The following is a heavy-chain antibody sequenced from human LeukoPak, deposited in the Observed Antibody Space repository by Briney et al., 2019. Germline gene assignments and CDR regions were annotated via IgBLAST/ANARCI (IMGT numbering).Heavy chain of an antibody. D-gene: IGHD3-16*01. CDR3: ARRRGRTFYFDY. V-gene: IGHV4-59*08. CDR1: GGSISSYY. Sequence: SETLSLTCTVSGGSISSYYWSWIRQPPGKGLEWIGYIYYSGSTNYNPSLKSRVTISVDTSKNHFSLRLSSVTAADTAVYCCARRRGRTFYFDYWGQGTLVTVSS. J-gene: IGHJ4*02. CDR2: IYYSGST.